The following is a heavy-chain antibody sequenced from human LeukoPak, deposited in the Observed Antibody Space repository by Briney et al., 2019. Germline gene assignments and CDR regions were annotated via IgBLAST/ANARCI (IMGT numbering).Heavy chain of an antibody. CDR1: GFTFSSYS. CDR2: ISSTSTYI. D-gene: IGHD6-13*01. Sequence: GGSLRLSCAASGFTFSSYSMNWVRQVPGKGLEWVSYISSTSTYIYHADSVKGRCTISRDNVKNSLYLQMISLRVEDTAVYYCARDAYGNSWNSHPFDYWGQGALVIVSS. J-gene: IGHJ4*02. V-gene: IGHV3-21*01. CDR3: ARDAYGNSWNSHPFDY.